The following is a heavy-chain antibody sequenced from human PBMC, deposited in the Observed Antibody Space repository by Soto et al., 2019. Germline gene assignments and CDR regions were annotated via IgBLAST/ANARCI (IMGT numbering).Heavy chain of an antibody. D-gene: IGHD3-22*01. CDR1: GGSLRNGVYY. J-gene: IGHJ4*02. CDR2: IYHNGNT. Sequence: QVHLQESGPGLLKPSQTLFLTCTVSGGSLRNGVYYWRWIRQQPGKGLEWIGYIYHNGNTYYSPSLRSRIVISVDTSKNQFSLRLSSVTAADTAIYYCATEPVSQYDDSGSCTMFHWGQGTLVTVSS. CDR3: ATEPVSQYDDSGSCTMFH. V-gene: IGHV4-31*03.